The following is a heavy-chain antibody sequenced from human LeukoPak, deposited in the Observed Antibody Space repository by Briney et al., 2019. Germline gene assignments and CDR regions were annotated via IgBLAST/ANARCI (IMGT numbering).Heavy chain of an antibody. V-gene: IGHV4-4*02. J-gene: IGHJ4*02. Sequence: PSETLSLTCAVSGGSISSSAWWSWVRQPPGKGLEWIGEVNLQGSTNYDPSLMRRVAISVDTSANHVSLQLTSVTAADTAVYYCAREGGPYRPLDYSGQGTLVTVSS. CDR3: AREGGPYRPLDY. CDR1: GGSISSSAW. CDR2: VNLQGST.